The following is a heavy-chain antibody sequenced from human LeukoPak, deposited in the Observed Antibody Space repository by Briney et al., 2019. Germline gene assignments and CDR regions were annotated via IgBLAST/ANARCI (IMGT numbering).Heavy chain of an antibody. J-gene: IGHJ3*02. Sequence: GGSLRLSCAASGFTFSDYYMSWIRQAPGKGLEWVSYISSSDSTIYYEDSVKGRFTISRDNAKNSLYLQMNSLRAEDTAVYYCARALSFQEAFDIWGQGTMVTVSS. CDR3: ARALSFQEAFDI. V-gene: IGHV3-11*04. CDR1: GFTFSDYY. CDR2: ISSSDSTI.